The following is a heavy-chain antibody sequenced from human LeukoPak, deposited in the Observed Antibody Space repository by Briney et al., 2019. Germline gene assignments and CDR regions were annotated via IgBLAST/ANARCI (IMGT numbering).Heavy chain of an antibody. CDR2: ISYDGSNK. V-gene: IGHV3-30*04. J-gene: IGHJ4*02. Sequence: GGSLRLSCAASGFTFSSYAMHWVRQAPGKGLEWVAVISYDGSNKYYADSVKGRFTISRDNSKNTLYLQMNSLRVEDTAVYYCARDSWGDDYKGGLGGQGTLVIVSS. D-gene: IGHD5-24*01. CDR3: ARDSWGDDYKGGL. CDR1: GFTFSSYA.